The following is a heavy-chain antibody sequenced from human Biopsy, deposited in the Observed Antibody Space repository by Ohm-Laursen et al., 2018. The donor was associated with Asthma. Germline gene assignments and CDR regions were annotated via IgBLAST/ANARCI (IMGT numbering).Heavy chain of an antibody. V-gene: IGHV4-39*01. J-gene: IGHJ6*02. CDR2: IYYSGTT. Sequence: SETLSLTCSLSSGSGGYMRSGNYYWGWIRQPPGKGLEWIGSIYYSGTTYYNPSLEIRVTVSADTSKIQFSLKLTSVTAADTAVYYCVRGSSSWHHGPFHYYYGLDVWGQGTTATVSS. CDR1: SGSGGYMRSGNYY. D-gene: IGHD6-13*01. CDR3: VRGSSSWHHGPFHYYYGLDV.